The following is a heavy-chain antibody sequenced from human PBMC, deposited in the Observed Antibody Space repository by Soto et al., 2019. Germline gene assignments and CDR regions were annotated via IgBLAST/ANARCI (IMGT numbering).Heavy chain of an antibody. CDR2: IYYSGST. J-gene: IGHJ5*02. CDR1: GGSISSYS. V-gene: IGHV4-59*01. D-gene: IGHD2-15*01. Sequence: SETLSLTCTVSGGSISSYSWSWIRQPPGKGLEWIGYIYYSGSTNYNPSLKSRVTISVDTSKNQFSLKLSSVTAADTAVYYCARGVVVVAAISTSWFDPWGQGTLVTVS. CDR3: ARGVVVVAAISTSWFDP.